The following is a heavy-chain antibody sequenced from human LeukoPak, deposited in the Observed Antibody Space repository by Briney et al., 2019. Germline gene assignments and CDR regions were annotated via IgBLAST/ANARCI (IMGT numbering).Heavy chain of an antibody. CDR1: GYTFTGYY. CDR2: IIPNSGGT. J-gene: IGHJ4*02. Sequence: ASVKVSCKASGYTFTGYYMHWVRQAPGQGLEWMGRIIPNSGGTNSGQKFQGRLTMTRDTSISTAYMELSRLSSDDTAVYYCARGEYDTSGYKFDYWGQGTLVTASS. D-gene: IGHD3-22*01. CDR3: ARGEYDTSGYKFDY. V-gene: IGHV1-2*06.